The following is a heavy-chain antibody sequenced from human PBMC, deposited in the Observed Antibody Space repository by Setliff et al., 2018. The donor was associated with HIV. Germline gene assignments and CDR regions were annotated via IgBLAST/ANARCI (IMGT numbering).Heavy chain of an antibody. V-gene: IGHV7-4-1*02. J-gene: IGHJ6*02. CDR1: GYSFINYA. Sequence: RASVKVSCKASGYSFINYAMNWVRQAPGQGLEWMGWINTQTGSPTYAQASTGRFVFSVDTSVTTAYLQISSLKADDTAVYYCARALYGDYGMDVWGQGTTVTVSS. CDR3: ARALYGDYGMDV. CDR2: INTQTGSP. D-gene: IGHD4-17*01.